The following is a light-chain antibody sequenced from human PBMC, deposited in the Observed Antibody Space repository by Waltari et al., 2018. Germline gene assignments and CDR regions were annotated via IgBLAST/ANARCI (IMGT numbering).Light chain of an antibody. CDR2: AAS. CDR3: QQLNSYPYT. J-gene: IGKJ2*01. CDR1: QGISSY. Sequence: DIQLTQSPSFLSASVGDRVTITCRASQGISSYLAWYQQKPGKAPKLLIYAASTLQSGVPSRFSGGGSGTKFTLTISSLQPEDFAIFYCQQLNSYPYTFGQGTKQEIK. V-gene: IGKV1-9*01.